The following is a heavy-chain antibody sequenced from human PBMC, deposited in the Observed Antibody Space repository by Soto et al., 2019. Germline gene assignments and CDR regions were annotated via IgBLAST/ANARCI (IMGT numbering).Heavy chain of an antibody. V-gene: IGHV1-2*06. J-gene: IGHJ6*02. CDR2: INPNTGAT. Sequence: ASVKVSCKAFGYSLSDYHIHWVRQAPGQGLQWMGRINPNTGATDYARILQGGVTMTRDTSTSTAYIELKRLKSDDTANYYCARESDFRDDHSFYFCAIDVWGRGTTGTVSS. CDR3: ARESDFRDDHSFYFCAIDV. CDR1: GYSLSDYH. D-gene: IGHD4-17*01.